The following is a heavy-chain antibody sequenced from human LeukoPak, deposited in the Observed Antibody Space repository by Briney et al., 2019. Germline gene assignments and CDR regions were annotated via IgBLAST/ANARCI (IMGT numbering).Heavy chain of an antibody. CDR2: MYSSGST. Sequence: KTSETLSLTCTVSDGSINGYYWSWIRQPPEKGLDWIGYMYSSGSTNYSPSLKSRVTISEDTSKNQFSLKLTSVTAADTAVYYCARHSAHSSTNDAFDIWGQGTMVTVSS. CDR3: ARHSAHSSTNDAFDI. J-gene: IGHJ3*02. V-gene: IGHV4-59*01. D-gene: IGHD6-13*01. CDR1: DGSINGYY.